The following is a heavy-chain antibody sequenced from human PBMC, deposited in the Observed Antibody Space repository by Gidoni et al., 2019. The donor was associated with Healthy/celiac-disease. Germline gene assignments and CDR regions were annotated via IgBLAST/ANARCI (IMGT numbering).Heavy chain of an antibody. Sequence: QLQLQESGPGLVKPSETLSLTCTVSGGSISSSSYYWGWIRQPPGKGLEWIGSIYYSGSTYYNPSLKSRVTISVDTSKNQFSLKLSSVTAADTAVYYCARLFNGWEAFDIWGQGTMVTVSS. J-gene: IGHJ3*02. V-gene: IGHV4-39*01. CDR1: GGSISSSSYY. CDR2: IYYSGST. CDR3: ARLFNGWEAFDI. D-gene: IGHD1-26*01.